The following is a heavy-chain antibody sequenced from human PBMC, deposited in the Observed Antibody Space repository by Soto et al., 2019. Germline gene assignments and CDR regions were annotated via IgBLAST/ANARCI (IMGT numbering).Heavy chain of an antibody. V-gene: IGHV3-33*01. J-gene: IGHJ6*02. Sequence: QVQLVESGGGVVQPGRSLRLSCATSGFIFSSYGLHWVRQAPGKGLEWVAVIWYDGSKEYYVDSVKGRFTISRDNSKNTLYLQMNGLRAEETAVYYCARETGGPLYGMDVWGQGTTVTVSS. CDR1: GFIFSSYG. CDR3: ARETGGPLYGMDV. CDR2: IWYDGSKE. D-gene: IGHD7-27*01.